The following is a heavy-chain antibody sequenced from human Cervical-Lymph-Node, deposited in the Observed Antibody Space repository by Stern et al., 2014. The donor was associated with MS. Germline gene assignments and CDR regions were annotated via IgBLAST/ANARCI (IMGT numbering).Heavy chain of an antibody. CDR3: ARDCRLRYFDRFRPCDAFDI. J-gene: IGHJ3*02. CDR2: ISSSSSYI. CDR1: GFTFSSYS. D-gene: IGHD3-9*01. V-gene: IGHV3-21*01. Sequence: VQLVESGGGLVKPGGSLRLSCAASGFTFSSYSMNWVRQAPGQGLEWVSSISSSSSYIYYADSVKGRFTISRDNAKNSLYLQMNSLRAEDTAVYYCARDCRLRYFDRFRPCDAFDIWGQGTMVTVSS.